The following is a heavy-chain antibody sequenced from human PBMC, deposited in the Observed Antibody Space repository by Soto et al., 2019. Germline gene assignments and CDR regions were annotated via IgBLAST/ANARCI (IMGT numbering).Heavy chain of an antibody. CDR3: AVGSVDIVPTGMKPFDP. CDR2: IIPIFGTA. D-gene: IGHD5-12*01. Sequence: QVQLVQSGAEVKKPGSSVKVSCKASGGTFSNYAISWVRQAPGQGLEWMGGIIPIFGTANYAQKFQGRVTITADESTSTAYMELSSLRSKDTAIYYCAVGSVDIVPTGMKPFDPWGQGTLVTVSS. J-gene: IGHJ5*02. V-gene: IGHV1-69*12. CDR1: GGTFSNYA.